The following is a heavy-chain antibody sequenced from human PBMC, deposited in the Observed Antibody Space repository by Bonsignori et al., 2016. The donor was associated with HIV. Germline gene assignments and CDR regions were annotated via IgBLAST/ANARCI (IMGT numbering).Heavy chain of an antibody. J-gene: IGHJ6*03. CDR1: GGSIRGYY. Sequence: GSLRLSCTVSGGSIRGYYWSWIRQPPGKGLEWIGHIYDNGNTNYNPSLKSRVTISVDTSKNQLSLKLSSVTAADTAVYYCARNSYYDNTALGFGYYYYYMDVWGQRGPRSPSP. CDR3: ARNSYYDNTALGFGYYYYYMDV. D-gene: IGHD3-22*01. CDR2: IYDNGNT. V-gene: IGHV4-59*01.